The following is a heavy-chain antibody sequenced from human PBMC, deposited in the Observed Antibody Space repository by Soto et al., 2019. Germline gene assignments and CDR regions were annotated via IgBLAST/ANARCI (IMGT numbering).Heavy chain of an antibody. CDR3: ASEFTWGYYFDY. D-gene: IGHD3-16*01. Sequence: SETLSLTCTVSGGSISSSSYYWGWIRQPPGKGLEWIGSIYYSGSTYYNPSLKSRVTISVDTSKNQFSLKLSSVTAADTAVYYCASEFTWGYYFDYWGQGTLVTVSS. J-gene: IGHJ4*02. CDR1: GGSISSSSYY. V-gene: IGHV4-39*01. CDR2: IYYSGST.